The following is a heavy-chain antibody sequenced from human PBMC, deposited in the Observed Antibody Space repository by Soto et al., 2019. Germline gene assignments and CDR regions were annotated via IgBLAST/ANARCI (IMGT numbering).Heavy chain of an antibody. V-gene: IGHV1-3*01. D-gene: IGHD1-1*01. Sequence: QIQLMQSGAEVKKPGASVKVSCKASGYTFTSYGIHWVRQAPGQRLEWTGWINAGNGNTKYSEKFQGRVTITRDTSASTAYLELSSLRSEDTAVYYCASHDPGARFDPWGQGTLVIVSS. CDR2: INAGNGNT. J-gene: IGHJ5*02. CDR1: GYTFTSYG. CDR3: ASHDPGARFDP.